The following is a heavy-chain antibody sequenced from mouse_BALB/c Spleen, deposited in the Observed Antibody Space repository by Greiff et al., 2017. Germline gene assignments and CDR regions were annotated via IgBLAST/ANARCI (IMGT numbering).Heavy chain of an antibody. CDR1: GFTFSSYA. CDR3: ARNWDVGAMDY. D-gene: IGHD4-1*01. Sequence: DVKLVESGGGLVKPGGSLKLSCAASGFTFSSYAMSWVRQSPEKRLEWVAEISSGGSYTYYPDTVTGRFTISRDNAKNTLYLEMSSLRSEDTAMYYCARNWDVGAMDYWGQGTSVTVSS. J-gene: IGHJ4*01. V-gene: IGHV5-9-4*01. CDR2: ISSGGSYT.